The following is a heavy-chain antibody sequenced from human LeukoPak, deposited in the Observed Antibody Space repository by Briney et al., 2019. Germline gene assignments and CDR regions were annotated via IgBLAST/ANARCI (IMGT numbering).Heavy chain of an antibody. CDR2: IIPIFATA. V-gene: IGHV1-69*13. CDR3: AREGVLGHPKNQMVYANRNAFDI. Sequence: SVKVSCKASGGTFSSYAISWVRQAPGRGLEWMGGIIPIFATANYTQKFQGRVTTTADESTSTAYMELSSLRSEDTAVYYCAREGVLGHPKNQMVYANRNAFDIWGQGTMVTVSS. D-gene: IGHD2-8*01. J-gene: IGHJ3*02. CDR1: GGTFSSYA.